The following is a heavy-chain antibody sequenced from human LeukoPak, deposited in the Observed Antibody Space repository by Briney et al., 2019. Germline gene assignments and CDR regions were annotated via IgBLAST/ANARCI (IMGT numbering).Heavy chain of an antibody. CDR3: ARKSSGFYYFDY. Sequence: ASVKVSCKASGYTFTSYAMHWVRQAPGQRLEWMGWINAGNGNTKYSQKFQGRVTITRDTSASTAYMEPSSLRSGDTAVYYCARKSSGFYYFDYWGQGTLVTVSS. CDR2: INAGNGNT. V-gene: IGHV1-3*01. CDR1: GYTFTSYA. J-gene: IGHJ4*02. D-gene: IGHD3-22*01.